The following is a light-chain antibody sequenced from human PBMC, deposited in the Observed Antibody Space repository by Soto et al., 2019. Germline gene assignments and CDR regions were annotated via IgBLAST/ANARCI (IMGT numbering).Light chain of an antibody. CDR2: AAS. CDR1: QGISNY. J-gene: IGKJ4*01. Sequence: DIQMTQSPSSLSASVGDRVTITCRASQGISNYLAWYQQIPGKVPKLLISAASTLQSGVPSRFSGSGSGTEFTLTISSLQPADVATYYCQKYTNVPAFGGGTKVEIK. CDR3: QKYTNVPA. V-gene: IGKV1-27*01.